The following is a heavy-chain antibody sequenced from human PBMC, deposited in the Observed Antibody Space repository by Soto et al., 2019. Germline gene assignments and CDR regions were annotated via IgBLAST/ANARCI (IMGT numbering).Heavy chain of an antibody. CDR2: IWYDGSNK. V-gene: IGHV3-33*01. CDR3: ARDPGGVTTFTSWFDP. CDR1: GFTFSSYG. Sequence: QVQLVESGGGVVQPGRSLRLSCAASGFTFSSYGMHWVRQAPGKGLECVAVIWYDGSNKYYEDSVKGRFTISRDNSKNTLYLQMNSLRAEDTAVYYCARDPGGVTTFTSWFDPWGQGTLVTVSS. J-gene: IGHJ5*02. D-gene: IGHD4-4*01.